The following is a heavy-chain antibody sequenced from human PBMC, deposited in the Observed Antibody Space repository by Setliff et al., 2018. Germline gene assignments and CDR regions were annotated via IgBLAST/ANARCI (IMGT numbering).Heavy chain of an antibody. CDR1: GGTFNSYA. J-gene: IGHJ4*02. Sequence: SVKVSCKASGGTFNSYAISWVRQAPGQGLEWMGGIIPIFGSANYARKFQGRVAVTADESTSTAYMELSSLTSEDTAVYFCARGQGHYYDSSGCLDYWGQGTLVTVS. CDR2: IIPIFGSA. V-gene: IGHV1-69*13. CDR3: ARGQGHYYDSSGCLDY. D-gene: IGHD3-22*01.